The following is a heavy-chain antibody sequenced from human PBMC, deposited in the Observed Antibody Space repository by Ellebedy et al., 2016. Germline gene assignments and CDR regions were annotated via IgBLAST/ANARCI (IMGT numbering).Heavy chain of an antibody. CDR3: ASRAIAGADTDPPIDYYYGMDV. CDR1: GFTFSNFA. J-gene: IGHJ6*02. Sequence: GESLKISCAGSGFTFSNFAMSWVRQAPGKGLEWVASISRTATYIYYADSVKGRFTISRDNAKNSLSLHMNSLSIEDTGVYYCASRAIAGADTDPPIDYYYGMDVWGQGTTVTVSS. D-gene: IGHD6-19*01. CDR2: ISRTATYI. V-gene: IGHV3-21*01.